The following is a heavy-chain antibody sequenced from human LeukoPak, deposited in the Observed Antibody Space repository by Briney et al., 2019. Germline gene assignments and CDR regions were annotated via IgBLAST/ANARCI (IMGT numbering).Heavy chain of an antibody. CDR1: GFSFSSSV. V-gene: IGHV3-23*01. D-gene: IGHD3-9*01. J-gene: IGHJ4*02. CDR2: ISGGGGST. Sequence: GGSLRLSCAASGFSFSSSVMSWVRQAPGKGLEWVSAISGGGGSTYYADSVKGRFNISRDSSKNTLYLQMNSLRAEDTAVYYCAREWAYDILTGYYINPPDYWGQGTLVNVSS. CDR3: AREWAYDILTGYYINPPDY.